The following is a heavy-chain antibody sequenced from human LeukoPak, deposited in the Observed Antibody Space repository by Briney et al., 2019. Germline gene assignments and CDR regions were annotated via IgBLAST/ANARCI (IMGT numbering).Heavy chain of an antibody. D-gene: IGHD3-10*01. J-gene: IGHJ4*02. V-gene: IGHV4-38-2*02. CDR2: IYHSGST. Sequence: SETLSLTCTVSGYSISSGYYWGWIRQPPGKGLEWIGSIYHSGSTYYNPSLKSRVTISLDTSQNQFSLKLTSVTPADTAVYYCARTAKYYYGSETYYFFDYWGQGTLVTVSS. CDR1: GYSISSGYY. CDR3: ARTAKYYYGSETYYFFDY.